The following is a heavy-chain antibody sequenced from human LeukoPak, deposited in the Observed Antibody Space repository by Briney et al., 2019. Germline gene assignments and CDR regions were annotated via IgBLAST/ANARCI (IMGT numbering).Heavy chain of an antibody. CDR3: ARGIKTTVTTWGYYYGMDV. J-gene: IGHJ6*02. CDR2: IIPIFGTA. D-gene: IGHD4-17*01. CDR1: GGTFSSYA. V-gene: IGHV1-69*05. Sequence: ASVKVSCKASGGTFSSYAISWVRQAPGQGLEWMGGIIPIFGTANYAQKFQGRVTITTDESTSTAYMELSSLRSEDTAVYYCARGIKTTVTTWGYYYGMDVWGQGTTVTVSS.